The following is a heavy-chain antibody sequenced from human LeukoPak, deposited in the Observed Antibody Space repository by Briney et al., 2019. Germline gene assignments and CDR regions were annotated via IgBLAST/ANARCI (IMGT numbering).Heavy chain of an antibody. V-gene: IGHV5-51*01. J-gene: IGHJ5*02. CDR3: AGMYYYDSSGYPRGYNWFDP. D-gene: IGHD3-22*01. CDR2: IYPGDSDT. CDR1: GYSFTSDW. Sequence: GESLKISCKGSGYSFTSDWISWVRQMPGKGLEWMGIIYPGDSDTRYSPSFQGQVTISADKSISTAYLQWSSLKASDTAMYYCAGMYYYDSSGYPRGYNWFDPWGQGTLVTVSS.